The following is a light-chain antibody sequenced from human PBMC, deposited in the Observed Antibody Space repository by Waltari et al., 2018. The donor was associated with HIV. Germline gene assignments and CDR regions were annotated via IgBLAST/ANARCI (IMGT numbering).Light chain of an antibody. CDR2: GAS. V-gene: IGKV3-20*01. J-gene: IGKJ4*01. Sequence: EIVLTQSPGTLSLSPGERATLSCRASQSVSSGFLAWYQQKPGQAPRLLIYGASTRATGIPDSFSGSGSGTEFTLTISRLEPEDFAVYYCQQYSVSSLTFGGGTKVDIK. CDR3: QQYSVSSLT. CDR1: QSVSSGF.